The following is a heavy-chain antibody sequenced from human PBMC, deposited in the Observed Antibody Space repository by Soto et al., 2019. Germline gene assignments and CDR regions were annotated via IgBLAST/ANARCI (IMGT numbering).Heavy chain of an antibody. D-gene: IGHD3-9*01. J-gene: IGHJ5*02. V-gene: IGHV1-18*01. CDR1: GYTFTSYG. CDR3: ARVEGITIFSSSGNWFDP. CDR2: ISAYNGNT. Sequence: QVQLVQSGAEVKKPGASVKVSCKASGYTFTSYGISWVRQAPGQGLEWMGWISAYNGNTNYAQKLQGRVTMTTDTSTSTAYLELRSLRSDDTAVYYCARVEGITIFSSSGNWFDPWGQGTLVTVSS.